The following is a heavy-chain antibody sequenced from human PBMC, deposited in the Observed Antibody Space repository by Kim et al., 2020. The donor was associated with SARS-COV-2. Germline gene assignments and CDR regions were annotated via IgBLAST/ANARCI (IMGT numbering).Heavy chain of an antibody. CDR3: ARARGYGSPLDY. Sequence: YNPSLKSRVTISVDTSKNQFSLKLSSVTAADTAVYYCARARGYGSPLDYWGQGTLVTVSS. J-gene: IGHJ4*02. D-gene: IGHD3-10*01. V-gene: IGHV4-59*01.